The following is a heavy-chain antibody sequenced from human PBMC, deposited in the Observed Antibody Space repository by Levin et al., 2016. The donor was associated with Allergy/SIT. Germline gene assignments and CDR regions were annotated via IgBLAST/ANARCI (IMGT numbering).Heavy chain of an antibody. CDR2: IYPGDSDT. J-gene: IGHJ4*02. Sequence: VRQMPGKGLEWMGIIYPGDSDTRYSPSFQGQVTISADKSISTAYLQWSSLKASDTAMYYCARRGPLTTVTTNALAYYFDYWGQGTLVTVSS. CDR3: ARRGPLTTVTTNALAYYFDY. D-gene: IGHD4-17*01. V-gene: IGHV5-51*01.